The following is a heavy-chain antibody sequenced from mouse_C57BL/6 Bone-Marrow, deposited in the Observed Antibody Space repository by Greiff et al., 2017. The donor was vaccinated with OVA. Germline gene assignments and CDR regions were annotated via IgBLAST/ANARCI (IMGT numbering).Heavy chain of an antibody. D-gene: IGHD2-3*01. CDR2: IYPGNSDT. V-gene: IGHV1-5*01. CDR3: TREIYDGYYVGY. Sequence: VQLQQSGTVLARPGASVKMSCKPSGYTFTSYWMHWVKQRPGQGLEWIGAIYPGNSDTSYNQKFKGKAKLTAVTSASTAYMELSSLTNEDSAVYYCTREIYDGYYVGYWGQGTTLTVSS. J-gene: IGHJ2*01. CDR1: GYTFTSYW.